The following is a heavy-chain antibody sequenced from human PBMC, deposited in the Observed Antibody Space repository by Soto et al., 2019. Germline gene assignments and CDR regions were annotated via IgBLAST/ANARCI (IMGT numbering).Heavy chain of an antibody. CDR1: GFTFSSYG. D-gene: IGHD5-12*01. CDR3: AKFKRDGYNYGPTDLHDAFDI. CDR2: ISYDGSNK. J-gene: IGHJ3*02. V-gene: IGHV3-30*18. Sequence: GGSLRLSCAASGFTFSSYGMHWVRQAPGKGLEWVAVISYDGSNKYYADSVKGRFTISRDNSKNTLYLQMDSLRAEDTAVYYCAKFKRDGYNYGPTDLHDAFDIWGQGTMVTVSS.